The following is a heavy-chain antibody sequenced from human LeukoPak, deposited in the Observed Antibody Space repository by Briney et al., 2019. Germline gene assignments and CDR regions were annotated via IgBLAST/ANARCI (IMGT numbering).Heavy chain of an antibody. Sequence: PGGSLRLSCSASGFTFSSYAMHWVRQAPGKGLEYVSAIGINGGSTYYADSVKGRFTISRDNSKNTLYLHMSSLRPEDTAVYYCVRRAPGYSYDYWGQGTLVTVSS. V-gene: IGHV3-64D*09. J-gene: IGHJ4*02. CDR2: IGINGGST. D-gene: IGHD5-12*01. CDR1: GFTFSSYA. CDR3: VRRAPGYSYDY.